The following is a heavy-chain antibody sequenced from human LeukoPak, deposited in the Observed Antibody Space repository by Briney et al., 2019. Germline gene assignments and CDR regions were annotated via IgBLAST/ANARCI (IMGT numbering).Heavy chain of an antibody. V-gene: IGHV4-38-2*02. D-gene: IGHD6-19*01. Sequence: SETLSLTCTVSDYSISSGYYWGWIRQPPGKGLEWIGNIYDSGITYYNPSLKSRVSISLDTSKNQFSLKLSSMTAADTAVYYCARGSSGWGDRFDYWGQGTLVTVSS. CDR2: IYDSGIT. J-gene: IGHJ4*02. CDR1: DYSISSGYY. CDR3: ARGSSGWGDRFDY.